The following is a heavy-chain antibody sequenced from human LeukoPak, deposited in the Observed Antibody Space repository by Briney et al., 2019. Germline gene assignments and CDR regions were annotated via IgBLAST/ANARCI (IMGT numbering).Heavy chain of an antibody. D-gene: IGHD5-24*01. V-gene: IGHV1-24*01. CDR1: GYTLTELS. CDR2: FDPEDGET. Sequence: ASVKVSCKVSGYTLTELSMHWVRQAPGKGLEWMGGFDPEDGETIYAQKFQGRVTMTEDTSTDTAYMELSSLRSEDTAVYYCAREGRDGYNPNYEYYFDYWGQGTLVTVSS. J-gene: IGHJ4*02. CDR3: AREGRDGYNPNYEYYFDY.